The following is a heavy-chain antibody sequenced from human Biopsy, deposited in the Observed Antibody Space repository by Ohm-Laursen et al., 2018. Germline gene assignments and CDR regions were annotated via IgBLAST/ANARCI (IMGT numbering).Heavy chain of an antibody. CDR2: LNPVSGNS. Sequence: GASVKVSCKASGYTFTTYGITWVRQASGQGPEWIGWLNPVSGNSNFGQKFRGRVTVTSDTSISTAYMELSGLTSDDTATYYCGRAVRNQLLTDPWGQGTQVTVSS. V-gene: IGHV1-8*02. CDR1: GYTFTTYG. D-gene: IGHD1-7*01. CDR3: GRAVRNQLLTDP. J-gene: IGHJ5*02.